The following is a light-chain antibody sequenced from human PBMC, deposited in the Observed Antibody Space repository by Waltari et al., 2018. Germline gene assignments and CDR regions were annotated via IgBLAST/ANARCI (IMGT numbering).Light chain of an antibody. Sequence: ETVMTQSPASLSVSPGERATLSCRASHSVSSNLAWYQQKPGQAPRLLIYGASTRATGIPARFSASGSGREFTLTISSLQSEDFAVYYCLQYHDWPPYTFGQGTKVEI. V-gene: IGKV3-15*01. CDR1: HSVSSN. CDR2: GAS. CDR3: LQYHDWPPYT. J-gene: IGKJ2*01.